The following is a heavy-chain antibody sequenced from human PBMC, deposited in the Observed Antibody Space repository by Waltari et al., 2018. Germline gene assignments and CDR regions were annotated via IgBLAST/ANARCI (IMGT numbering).Heavy chain of an antibody. CDR2: INSNTGGA. J-gene: IGHJ3*02. CDR3: AREALGGTKAFDM. V-gene: IGHV1-2*02. D-gene: IGHD1-7*01. Sequence: QIHIMQSGAEVQKPGDSVKVSCQASGYTFSAYSIQWVRQAPGQGLEWMGWINSNTGGADCAQSFQGRVTVTRDTSISTVYMELSGLTSDDTAVYYCAREALGGTKAFDMWGQGTMVTVSS. CDR1: GYTFSAYS.